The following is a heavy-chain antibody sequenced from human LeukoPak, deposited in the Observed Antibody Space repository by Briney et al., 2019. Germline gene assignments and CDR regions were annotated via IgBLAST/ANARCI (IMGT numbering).Heavy chain of an antibody. CDR2: ISSSCSTI. Sequence: GGSLRLSCAASGFTFSSYAMHWVRQAPGKGLEWVSYISSSCSTIYYADSVKGRFTISRDNSKNTLYLQMNSLRAEDTAVYFCARARQQLVLGGLFDYWGQGTLVTVSS. J-gene: IGHJ4*02. V-gene: IGHV3-48*01. D-gene: IGHD6-13*01. CDR1: GFTFSSYA. CDR3: ARARQQLVLGGLFDY.